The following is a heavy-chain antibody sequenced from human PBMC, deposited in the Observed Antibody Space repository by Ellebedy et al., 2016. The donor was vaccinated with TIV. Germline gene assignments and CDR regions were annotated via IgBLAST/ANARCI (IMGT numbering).Heavy chain of an antibody. CDR2: IYPKRGTT. J-gene: IGHJ4*02. V-gene: IGHV1-2*02. CDR1: GYTFTGYY. D-gene: IGHD6-13*01. CDR3: ARVGADDL. Sequence: AASVTVSCKASGYTFTGYYIHWVRQAPGQGLEWMGWIYPKRGTTRYAQIFQGRVTLTRDTSINTAYMELTWLRSDDTAMYYCARVGADDLWGQGTLVTVSS.